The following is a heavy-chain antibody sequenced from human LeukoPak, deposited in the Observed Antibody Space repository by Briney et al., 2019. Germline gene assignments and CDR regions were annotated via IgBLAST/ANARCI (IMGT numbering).Heavy chain of an antibody. CDR1: GYSFTSYW. V-gene: IGHV5-51*01. Sequence: TLGESLKISCKGSGYSFTSYWIGWVRQMPGKGLEWMGIIYPGDSDTRYSPSFQGQVTISADKSISTAYLQWSSLKASDTAMYYCARLPYYYGSGSYRGFNYWGQGTLVTVSS. CDR2: IYPGDSDT. CDR3: ARLPYYYGSGSYRGFNY. D-gene: IGHD3-10*01. J-gene: IGHJ4*02.